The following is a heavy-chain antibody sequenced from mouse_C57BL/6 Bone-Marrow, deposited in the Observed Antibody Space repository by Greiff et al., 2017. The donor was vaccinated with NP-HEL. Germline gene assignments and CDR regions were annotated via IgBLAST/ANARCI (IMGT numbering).Heavy chain of an antibody. D-gene: IGHD2-3*01. Sequence: EVQGVESGGGLVQSGRSLRLSCATSGFTFSDFYMEWVRQAPGKGLEWIAASRNKANDYTTEYSASVKGRFIVSRDTSQSILYLQMNALRAEDTAIYYCARDAVEPYYDGYYGWYFDVWGTGTTVTVSS. CDR3: ARDAVEPYYDGYYGWYFDV. CDR2: SRNKANDYTT. J-gene: IGHJ1*03. V-gene: IGHV7-1*01. CDR1: GFTFSDFY.